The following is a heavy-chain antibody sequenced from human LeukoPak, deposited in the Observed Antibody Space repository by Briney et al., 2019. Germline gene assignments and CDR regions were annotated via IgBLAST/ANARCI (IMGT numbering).Heavy chain of an antibody. J-gene: IGHJ4*02. CDR2: IKRKSDGGTT. D-gene: IGHD3-22*01. CDR3: TTELDIRPNHY. Sequence: GGSLRLSCAASGFTFSSYGMSWVRQAPGKGLEWVGRIKRKSDGGTTDYAAPVKGRFTISRDDSKSTLYLQMNSLKSEDTAVYYCTTELDIRPNHYWGQGTLVTVSS. V-gene: IGHV3-15*01. CDR1: GFTFSSYG.